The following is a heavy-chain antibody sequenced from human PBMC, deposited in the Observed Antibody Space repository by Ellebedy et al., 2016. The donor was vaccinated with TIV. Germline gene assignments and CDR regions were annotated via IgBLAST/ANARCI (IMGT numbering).Heavy chain of an antibody. CDR2: ISYDGTNI. J-gene: IGHJ6*03. D-gene: IGHD2/OR15-2a*01. Sequence: GGSLRLXXAASGFTFSRYGMYWVRQAPGKGLQWVAVISYDGTNIYYRDSVKGRFTISRDNSKNTLHLQMNSLRPEDTAVYFCAEGFLKPGPYFYYYFLDVWGKGTAVTVSS. CDR3: AEGFLKPGPYFYYYFLDV. V-gene: IGHV3-30*18. CDR1: GFTFSRYG.